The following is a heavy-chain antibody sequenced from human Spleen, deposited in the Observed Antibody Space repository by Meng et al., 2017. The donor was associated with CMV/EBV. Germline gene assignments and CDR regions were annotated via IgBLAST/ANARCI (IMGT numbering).Heavy chain of an antibody. D-gene: IGHD6-19*01. CDR1: RYTFTSYN. CDR3: ATKSLAV. CDR2: INPSGGST. J-gene: IGHJ4*02. Sequence: ASVKVSCKASRYTFTSYNVHWVRQAPGQGLEWMGIINPSGGSTTYAQRFQGRVTMTRETSTSTVYMELSSLRSEDTVVYYCATKSLAVWGQGTLVTVSS. V-gene: IGHV1-46*01.